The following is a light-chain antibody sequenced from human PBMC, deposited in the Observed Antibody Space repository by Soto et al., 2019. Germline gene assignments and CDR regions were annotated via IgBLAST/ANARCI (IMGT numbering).Light chain of an antibody. CDR2: GNS. CDR3: KLYDSSRPVV. V-gene: IGLV1-40*01. J-gene: IGLJ2*01. Sequence: QSVLTQPPSVSGAPGQRVTISCTGSSSNIGTGNHVHWYQQLPGTAPKLVIYGNSNRPSGIPDRFSGSKSGTSASLAITGLPDEDDSDYCCKLYDSSRPVVFGGGTKVTVL. CDR1: SSNIGTGNH.